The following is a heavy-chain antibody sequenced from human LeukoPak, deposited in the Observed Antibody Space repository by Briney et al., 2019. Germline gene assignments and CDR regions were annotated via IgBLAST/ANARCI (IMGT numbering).Heavy chain of an antibody. J-gene: IGHJ4*02. CDR3: MGSSSWRGGNYFDY. CDR2: IRSKAYGGTT. V-gene: IGHV3-49*03. CDR1: GFTFGDYA. D-gene: IGHD6-13*01. Sequence: PGGSLRLSCTASGFTFGDYALSWFRQAPGKGLEWLSFIRSKAYGGTTEYAASVKGRFTISRDDSKSIAYLQMNSLKTEDTAVYYCMGSSSWRGGNYFDYWGQGTLVTVSS.